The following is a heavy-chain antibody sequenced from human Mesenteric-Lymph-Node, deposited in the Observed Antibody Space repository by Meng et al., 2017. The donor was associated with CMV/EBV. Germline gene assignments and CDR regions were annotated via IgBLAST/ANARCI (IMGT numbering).Heavy chain of an antibody. CDR1: GFTFSTYW. J-gene: IGHJ4*02. CDR2: IKRDGSER. V-gene: IGHV3-7*01. CDR3: ARALRFLLHDFDY. D-gene: IGHD3-3*01. Sequence: GESLKISCAGTGFTFSTYWMTWVRQAPGKGLEWVASIKRDGSERYYLESVKGRFTISRDNAKNSVDLQMNSLRAEDTAVYYCARALRFLLHDFDYWGQGTLVTVSS.